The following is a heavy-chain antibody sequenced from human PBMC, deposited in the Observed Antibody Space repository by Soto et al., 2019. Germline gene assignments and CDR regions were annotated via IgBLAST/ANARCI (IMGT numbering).Heavy chain of an antibody. CDR3: ARSPVGDAFNV. J-gene: IGHJ3*01. Sequence: EVQLVESGGGLVKPGGSLRLSCAASGFTFSSYSMNWVRQAPGKGLEWVSSISSGSDYIFYADSVKGRFTISRDNAKNALFLQINSLTPEDTAVYYCARSPVGDAFNVWGQGTVVTVSS. CDR1: GFTFSSYS. CDR2: ISSGSDYI. V-gene: IGHV3-21*01.